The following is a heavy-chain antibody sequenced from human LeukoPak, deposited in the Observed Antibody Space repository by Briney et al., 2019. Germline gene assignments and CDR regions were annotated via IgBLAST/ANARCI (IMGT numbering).Heavy chain of an antibody. D-gene: IGHD1/OR15-1a*01. CDR2: INGDGSDT. J-gene: IGHJ5*02. Sequence: GGSLRLSCAASGFTFSGYWMHWARQSPGKGLVWVSCINGDGSDTRYADSVKGRFTFSRDNAKNTLYLQMNSLRVEDTAVYYCARDPRNKGFDPWGQGTLVTVSS. CDR3: ARDPRNKGFDP. V-gene: IGHV3-74*01. CDR1: GFTFSGYW.